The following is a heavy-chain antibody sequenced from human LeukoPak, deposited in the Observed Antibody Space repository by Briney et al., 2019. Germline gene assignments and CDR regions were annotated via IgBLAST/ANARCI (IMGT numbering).Heavy chain of an antibody. V-gene: IGHV3-23*01. D-gene: IGHD4-17*01. CDR3: AKDPTTDYANWFDP. Sequence: GGSLRLSCAASGFTFSSYAMSWVRQAPGKGLEWVSAISGSSGSTYYADSVKGRFTISRDNSKNTLYLQMNSLRDEDTAVYYCAKDPTTDYANWFDPWGQGTLVTVSS. CDR2: ISGSSGST. CDR1: GFTFSSYA. J-gene: IGHJ5*02.